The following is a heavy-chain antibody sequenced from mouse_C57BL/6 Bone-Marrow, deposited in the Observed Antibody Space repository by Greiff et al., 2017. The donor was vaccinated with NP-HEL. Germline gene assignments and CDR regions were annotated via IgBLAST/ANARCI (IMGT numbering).Heavy chain of an antibody. CDR1: GYTFTDYY. CDR3: ARFDGYYGYFDV. Sequence: EVQLQQSGPELVKPGASVKISCKASGYTFTDYYMNWVKQSHGKSLEWIGDINPNNGGTSYNQKFKGKATLTVDKSSSTAYMELRSLTSEDSAVYYCARFDGYYGYFDVWGTGTTVTVSS. J-gene: IGHJ1*03. CDR2: INPNNGGT. V-gene: IGHV1-26*01. D-gene: IGHD2-3*01.